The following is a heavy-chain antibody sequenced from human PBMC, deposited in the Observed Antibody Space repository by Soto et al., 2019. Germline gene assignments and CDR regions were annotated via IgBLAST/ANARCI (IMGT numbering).Heavy chain of an antibody. D-gene: IGHD2-15*01. V-gene: IGHV4-30-4*01. CDR1: GDSISTVDYF. Sequence: SETLSLTCSVSGDSISTVDYFWAWIRQPPGQALEYIGYIYKSTTTYYNPSFESRVAISLDTSKSQFSLSVTSVTAADTAVYFCARGRYCLTGRCFPNWFDSWGQGTLVTVSS. CDR2: IYKSTTT. CDR3: ARGRYCLTGRCFPNWFDS. J-gene: IGHJ5*01.